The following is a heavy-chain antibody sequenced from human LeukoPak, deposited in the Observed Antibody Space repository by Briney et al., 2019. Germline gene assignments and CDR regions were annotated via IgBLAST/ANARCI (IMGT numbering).Heavy chain of an antibody. D-gene: IGHD6-13*01. V-gene: IGHV3-30-3*01. CDR1: GFTFSSYA. CDR3: ARDGDIAAAETFDY. J-gene: IGHJ4*02. CDR2: ISYDGSNK. Sequence: QAGGSLRLSCAASGFTFSSYAMHWVRQAPGKGLEWVAVISYDGSNKYYADSVKGRFTISTDNSKNTLYLQMSSLRAEDTAVYYCARDGDIAAAETFDYWGQGTLVTVSS.